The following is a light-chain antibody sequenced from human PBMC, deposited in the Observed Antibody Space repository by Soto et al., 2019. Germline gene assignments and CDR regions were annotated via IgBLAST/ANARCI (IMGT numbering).Light chain of an antibody. CDR2: AAS. Sequence: DIQMTQSPSSVSASVGDRVTITCRASQGINSWLAWYQQKPGKAPKLLIYAASSLQRGVPSRFSGSGSGTDFSLTINSLQPEDFATYYCQHTNSFPYTFGHGTKLEIK. CDR3: QHTNSFPYT. V-gene: IGKV1-12*01. J-gene: IGKJ2*01. CDR1: QGINSW.